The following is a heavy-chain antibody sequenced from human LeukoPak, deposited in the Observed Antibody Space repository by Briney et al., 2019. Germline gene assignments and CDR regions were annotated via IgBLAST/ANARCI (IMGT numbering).Heavy chain of an antibody. CDR2: ISNDGNNK. CDR3: ARDPYYYDSRGFYSIAFDI. CDR1: GFTFSNNA. J-gene: IGHJ3*02. Sequence: PGGSLRLSCGVSGFTFSNNAMHWVRQAPGKGLEWVALISNDGNNKHYADSVKGRFTISRDNSRNTLYLQMNSLRAEDTAVYYCARDPYYYDSRGFYSIAFDIWGQGTKVTVSS. D-gene: IGHD3-22*01. V-gene: IGHV3-30*03.